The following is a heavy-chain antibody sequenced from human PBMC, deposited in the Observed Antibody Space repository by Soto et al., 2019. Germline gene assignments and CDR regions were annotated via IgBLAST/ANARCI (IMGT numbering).Heavy chain of an antibody. J-gene: IGHJ6*02. CDR2: ISYDGSTK. V-gene: IGHV3-30-3*01. D-gene: IGHD6-19*01. CDR3: ARVPPRDYSSGWYYYHGMDV. Sequence: QVQLVESGGGVVQPGRSLRLSCAASGFTFRNFGMHWVRQAPGKGLEWVAVISYDGSTKYYADSVKGRFTISRDTSKNTLFLQMNSLRGEDTAVYYCARVPPRDYSSGWYYYHGMDVWGHGTTVTVSS. CDR1: GFTFRNFG.